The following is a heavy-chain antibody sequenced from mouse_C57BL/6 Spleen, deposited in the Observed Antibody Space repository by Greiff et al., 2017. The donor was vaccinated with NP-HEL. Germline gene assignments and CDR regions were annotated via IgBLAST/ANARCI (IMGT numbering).Heavy chain of an antibody. CDR2: ISSGGDYI. J-gene: IGHJ3*01. Sequence: EVKLVESGEGLVKPGGSLKLSCAASGFTFSSYAMSWVRQTPEKRLEWVAYISSGGDYIYYADTVKGRFTISRDNARNTLYLQMSSLKSEDTAMYYCTRDKTSSYGGGFAYWGQGTLVTVSA. CDR3: TRDKTSSYGGGFAY. CDR1: GFTFSSYA. D-gene: IGHD1-1*01. V-gene: IGHV5-9-1*02.